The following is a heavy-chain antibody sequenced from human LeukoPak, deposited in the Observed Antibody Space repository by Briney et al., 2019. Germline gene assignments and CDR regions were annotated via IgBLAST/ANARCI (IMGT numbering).Heavy chain of an antibody. CDR2: IYHSGST. J-gene: IGHJ4*02. CDR3: ARATGGSVYN. CDR1: GGSISSGGYS. D-gene: IGHD3-10*01. V-gene: IGHV4-30-2*01. Sequence: PSETLSLTCAVSGGSISSGGYSWSWIRQPPGKGLEWIGYIYHSGSTYYNPSLRSRVTISVDRSKNQFSLKLSSVTAADTVVYYCARATGGSVYNWGQGTLVTVSS.